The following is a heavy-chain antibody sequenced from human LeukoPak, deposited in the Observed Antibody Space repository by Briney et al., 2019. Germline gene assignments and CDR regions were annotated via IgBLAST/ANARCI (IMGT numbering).Heavy chain of an antibody. V-gene: IGHV3-9*01. CDR3: AKDIGAYYDSSGYTDSYFDY. CDR1: GFTFDDYA. CDR2: ISWNSGSI. J-gene: IGHJ4*02. D-gene: IGHD3-22*01. Sequence: GGSLRLSCTASGFTFDDYAMHWVRQAPGKGLEWVSGISWNSGSIGYADSVKGRFTISRDNAKNSLYLQMNSLRAEDTALYYCAKDIGAYYDSSGYTDSYFDYWGQGTLVTVSS.